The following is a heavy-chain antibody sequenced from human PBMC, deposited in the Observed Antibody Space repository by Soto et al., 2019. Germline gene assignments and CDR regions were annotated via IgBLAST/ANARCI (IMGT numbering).Heavy chain of an antibody. J-gene: IGHJ6*02. CDR3: ARDKSGSSWYGGRYYYYGMAV. CDR2: IYYSGST. CDR1: GGSISSSSYY. D-gene: IGHD6-13*01. Sequence: PSETLSLTCTVSGGSISSSSYYWGWIRQPPGKGLEWIGSIYYSGSTHYNPSLKSRVTISVDTSKNQFSLKLSSVTAADTAVYYCARDKSGSSWYGGRYYYYGMAVWGLGTTVTVSS. V-gene: IGHV4-39*07.